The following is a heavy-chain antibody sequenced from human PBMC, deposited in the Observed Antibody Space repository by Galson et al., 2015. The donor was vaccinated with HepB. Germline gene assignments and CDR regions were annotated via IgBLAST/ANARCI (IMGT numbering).Heavy chain of an antibody. CDR2: ISSSSSTI. Sequence: SLRLSCAASGFTFSSYSMNWVRQAPGKGLEWVSYISSSSSTIYYADSVKGRFTISRDNAKNSLYLQMNSLRDEDTAVYYCARESYYGSGSPCMDVWGQGTTVTVSS. J-gene: IGHJ6*02. CDR3: ARESYYGSGSPCMDV. D-gene: IGHD3-10*01. CDR1: GFTFSSYS. V-gene: IGHV3-48*02.